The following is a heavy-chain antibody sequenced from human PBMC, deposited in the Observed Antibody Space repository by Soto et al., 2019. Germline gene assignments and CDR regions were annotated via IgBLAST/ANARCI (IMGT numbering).Heavy chain of an antibody. Sequence: QVQLEQSGAEVKKPGSSVKVSCKASGGTFRNSAISWLRQAPGQGLEWLGGIMPIFRTPDYSQNFQGRVTVTADESTSTAYMALRGLRSDDTAVYYCARDNDRPQLGGNYYYILDVWGQGTTVTVSS. CDR3: ARDNDRPQLGGNYYYILDV. CDR1: GGTFRNSA. CDR2: IMPIFRTP. J-gene: IGHJ6*02. V-gene: IGHV1-69*12. D-gene: IGHD1-1*01.